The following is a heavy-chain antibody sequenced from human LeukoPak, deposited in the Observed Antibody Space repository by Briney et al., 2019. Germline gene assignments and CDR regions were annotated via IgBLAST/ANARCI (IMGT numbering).Heavy chain of an antibody. J-gene: IGHJ4*02. D-gene: IGHD3-10*01. Sequence: PSETLSLTCTVSGGSISSSSYYWGWIRQPPGKGLEWIGSIYYSGSTYYNPSLKSRVTVSVDTSKNQFSLKLSSVTAADTAVYYCVRGSTLHHYQYWGQGTLVTVSS. CDR1: GGSISSSSYY. V-gene: IGHV4-39*01. CDR2: IYYSGST. CDR3: VRGSTLHHYQY.